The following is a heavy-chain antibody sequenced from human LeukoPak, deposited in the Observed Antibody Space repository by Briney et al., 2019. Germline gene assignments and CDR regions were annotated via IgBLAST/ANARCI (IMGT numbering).Heavy chain of an antibody. CDR2: ISGSGGST. CDR3: AKAKQWLSSYFDY. Sequence: GGSLRLSCAASGFTFSSYAMSWVRQAPGKGLEWVSAISGSGGSTYYADSVKVRFTISRDNSKNTLYLQMNSLSAEDTAVYYCAKAKQWLSSYFDYWGQGTLVTVSS. D-gene: IGHD6-19*01. J-gene: IGHJ4*02. V-gene: IGHV3-23*01. CDR1: GFTFSSYA.